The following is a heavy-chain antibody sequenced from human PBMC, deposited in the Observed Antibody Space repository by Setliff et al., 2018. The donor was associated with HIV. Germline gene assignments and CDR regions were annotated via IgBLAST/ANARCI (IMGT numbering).Heavy chain of an antibody. CDR1: GGSISNSTYF. V-gene: IGHV4-39*02. D-gene: IGHD3-3*01. CDR3: ARSFSGRYFWSGYYTGPDPKGENAFDI. J-gene: IGHJ3*02. Sequence: SETLSLTCTVSGGSISNSTYFWGWIRQPPGKGLEWIGRIYSSGSTYYQPSLQGRVSMSIDSSKNHFSLSLSDVTAADTAVYYCARSFSGRYFWSGYYTGPDPKGENAFDIWGQGTRVTVS. CDR2: IYSSGST.